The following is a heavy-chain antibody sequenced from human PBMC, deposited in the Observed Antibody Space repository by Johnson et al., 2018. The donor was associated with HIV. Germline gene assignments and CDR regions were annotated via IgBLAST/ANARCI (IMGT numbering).Heavy chain of an antibody. CDR2: ISGSGGST. CDR3: AKDGGSYGGAFDI. V-gene: IGHV3-23*04. D-gene: IGHD1-26*01. J-gene: IGHJ3*02. Sequence: VQLVESGGGLVQPGGSLRLSCAASGFTFSSYAMSWVRQAPGKGLEWVSGISGSGGSTNYADSVKGRFTISRDNSKNTLYLQMNSLRAEDTAVYYCAKDGGSYGGAFDIWGQGTMVTVSS. CDR1: GFTFSSYA.